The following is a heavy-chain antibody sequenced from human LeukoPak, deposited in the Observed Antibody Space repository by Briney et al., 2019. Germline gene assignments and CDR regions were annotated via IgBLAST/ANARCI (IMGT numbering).Heavy chain of an antibody. J-gene: IGHJ3*02. CDR3: ARDSYYSGYDLGHDAFDI. Sequence: ASVKVSCKASGYTFTSYGISWVRQAPGQGLEWMGWISAYNGSTNYAQKLQGRVTMTTDTSTSTAYMELRSLRSDDTAVYYCARDSYYSGYDLGHDAFDIWGQGTMVTVSS. CDR2: ISAYNGST. CDR1: GYTFTSYG. V-gene: IGHV1-18*01. D-gene: IGHD5-12*01.